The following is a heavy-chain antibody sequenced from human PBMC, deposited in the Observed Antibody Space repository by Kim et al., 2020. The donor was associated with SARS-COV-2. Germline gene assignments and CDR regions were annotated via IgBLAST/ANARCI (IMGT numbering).Heavy chain of an antibody. CDR3: ASSVVGATLGLDI. V-gene: IGHV3-21*01. D-gene: IGHD1-26*01. Sequence: YPEARKGRFTISRDNAKNSLYLQMNSLRLEDTAVYYCASSVVGATLGLDIWGQGTMVTVSS. J-gene: IGHJ3*02.